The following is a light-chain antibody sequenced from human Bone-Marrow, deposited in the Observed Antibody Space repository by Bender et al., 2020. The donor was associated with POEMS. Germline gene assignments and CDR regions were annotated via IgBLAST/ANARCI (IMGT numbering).Light chain of an antibody. CDR2: DAP. J-gene: IGLJ1*01. CDR1: SSDFGDYNY. CDR3: CSYAGKYV. Sequence: QSALTQPRSVSGSPGQSVTISCTGTSSDFGDYNYVSWYQQHPGRAPKLMIYDAPERPSGVPARFSGSKSGNTASLTISGLQAEDEADCYCCSYAGKYVFGSGTKVTVL. V-gene: IGLV2-11*01.